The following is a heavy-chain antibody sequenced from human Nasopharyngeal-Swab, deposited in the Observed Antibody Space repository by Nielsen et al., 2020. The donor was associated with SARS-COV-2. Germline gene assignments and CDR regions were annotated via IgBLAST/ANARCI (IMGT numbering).Heavy chain of an antibody. CDR2: INHSGST. CDR3: ARGHWYFDL. Sequence: SETLSLTCAVYGGSFSGYYWSWIRQPPGKGLEWIGEINHSGSTNYNPSLKSRVTISVDTSKIQFSLKLSSVTAADTAVYYCARGHWYFDLWGRGTLVTVSS. V-gene: IGHV4-34*01. J-gene: IGHJ2*01. CDR1: GGSFSGYY.